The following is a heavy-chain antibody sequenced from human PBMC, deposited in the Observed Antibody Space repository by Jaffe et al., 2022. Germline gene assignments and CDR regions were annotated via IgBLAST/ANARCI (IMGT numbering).Heavy chain of an antibody. CDR3: TRVWSGVGATSTLDY. CDR1: GFTFGDYA. V-gene: IGHV3-49*04. D-gene: IGHD1-26*01. CDR2: IRSKAYGGTT. Sequence: EVQLVESGGGLVQPGRSLRLSCTASGFTFGDYAMSWVRQAPGKGLEWVGFIRSKAYGGTTEYAASVKGRFTISRDDSKSIAYLQMNSLKTEDTAVYYCTRVWSGVGATSTLDYWGQGTLVTVSS. J-gene: IGHJ4*02.